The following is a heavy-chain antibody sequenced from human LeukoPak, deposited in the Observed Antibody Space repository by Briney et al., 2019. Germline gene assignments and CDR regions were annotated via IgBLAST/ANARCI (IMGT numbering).Heavy chain of an antibody. V-gene: IGHV3-66*01. Sequence: GGSLRLSSVASGFSVSTNYMSWVRQAPGKGLEWVSVIYSGGSTYYADSVKGRFTLSRDNSKNTLYLQMNSLRAEDTAVYYCARVLSYGDYRGLDYWGQGTLVTVSS. CDR3: ARVLSYGDYRGLDY. CDR2: IYSGGST. J-gene: IGHJ4*02. CDR1: GFSVSTNY. D-gene: IGHD4-17*01.